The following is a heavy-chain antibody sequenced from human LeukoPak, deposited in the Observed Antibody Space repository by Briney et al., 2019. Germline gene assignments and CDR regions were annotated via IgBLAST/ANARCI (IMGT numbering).Heavy chain of an antibody. J-gene: IGHJ5*02. CDR1: GVSISSYY. V-gene: IGHV4-59*01. CDR2: ISYSGSP. CDR3: ARERSMVRGVSWFDP. Sequence: SETLSLTCTVSGVSISSYYWSWIRQPPGKGLEWIGYISYSGSPNYNPSLKSRVTISVDTSKNQFSLKLSSVTAADTAVYFCARERSMVRGVSWFDPWGQGTLVTVSS. D-gene: IGHD3-10*01.